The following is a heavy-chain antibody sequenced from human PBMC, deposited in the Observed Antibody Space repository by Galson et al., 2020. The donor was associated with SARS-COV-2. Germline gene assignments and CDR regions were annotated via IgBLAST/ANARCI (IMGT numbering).Heavy chain of an antibody. CDR2: NSAYNGNT. J-gene: IGHJ4*02. Sequence: ASVKVPCKASGYTFTSYGISWVRQAPRQGLEWIGWNSAYNGNTNYAQKLQGRVTMTTDTSTNTAYMELRSLRTDDTAVYYCATQGGGYSSSWYHFDYWGQGTLVTVSS. CDR1: GYTFTSYG. V-gene: IGHV1-18*01. D-gene: IGHD6-13*01. CDR3: ATQGGGYSSSWYHFDY.